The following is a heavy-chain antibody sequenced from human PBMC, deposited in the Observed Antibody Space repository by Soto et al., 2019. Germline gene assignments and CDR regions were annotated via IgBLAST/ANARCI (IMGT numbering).Heavy chain of an antibody. CDR3: ARDYESNFDC. CDR2: LSGDGRTS. V-gene: IGHV3-30*04. J-gene: IGHJ4*02. Sequence: PGGSLRLSCAASGFAFSRNNMHWVRQAPGKGPEWLAILSGDGRTSYYADSVKGRFTISRDNSRNTLFLQMNSLRAEDTSVYYCARDYESNFDCWGQGTLVPVSP. CDR1: GFAFSRNN. D-gene: IGHD3-3*01.